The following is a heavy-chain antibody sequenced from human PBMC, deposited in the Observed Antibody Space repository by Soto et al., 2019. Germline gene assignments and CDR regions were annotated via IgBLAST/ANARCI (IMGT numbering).Heavy chain of an antibody. V-gene: IGHV4-39*01. CDR1: GASVTSDSYQ. CDR3: ARSRGGRLQLRSFQWVPLATDAFDI. Sequence: QLQESGPGLVKPSETLALTCNVSGASVTSDSYQWGWIRQPPGKGFEWIGSFFHGGTTSYNPSLQSRLTISVDSSKGQFSLKLTSVTAADTAVYFCARSRGGRLQLRSFQWVPLATDAFDIWAQGTRVIVSS. CDR2: FFHGGTT. D-gene: IGHD3-3*01. J-gene: IGHJ3*02.